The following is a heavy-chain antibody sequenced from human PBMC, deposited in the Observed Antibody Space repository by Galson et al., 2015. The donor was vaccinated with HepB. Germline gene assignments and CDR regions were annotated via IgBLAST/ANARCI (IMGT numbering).Heavy chain of an antibody. J-gene: IGHJ4*02. Sequence: GAEVKKPGESLKISCKASGYIFTTYWIGWVRQMPGKGLEWMGIFYPGDSESKYSPSFQGHVTMSADKSITTAYLQWSSLKASDTAIYYCARGDYASYPFDYWGQGTLVTVSS. CDR2: FYPGDSES. CDR3: ARGDYASYPFDY. CDR1: GYIFTTYW. V-gene: IGHV5-51*03. D-gene: IGHD2-2*01.